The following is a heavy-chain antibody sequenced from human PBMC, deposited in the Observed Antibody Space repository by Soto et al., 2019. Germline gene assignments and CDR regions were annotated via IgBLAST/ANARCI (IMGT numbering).Heavy chain of an antibody. Sequence: QITLKESGPTLVKPTQTLTLTCTFSGFSLSTSGVGVGWIRQPPGKALEWLALIYWDDDKRYSPSLKSRLNITQDTPKNKKVLTMTNMDPVDTATYYCAHGRVDSWYSYSGQRTLVTLSS. D-gene: IGHD6-13*01. CDR2: IYWDDDK. V-gene: IGHV2-5*02. CDR3: AHGRVDSWYSY. CDR1: GFSLSTSGVG. J-gene: IGHJ4*02.